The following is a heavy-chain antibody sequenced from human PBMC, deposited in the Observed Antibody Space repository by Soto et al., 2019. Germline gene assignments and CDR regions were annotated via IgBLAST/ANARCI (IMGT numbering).Heavy chain of an antibody. Sequence: SETLSLTCAVSGGSISSSNWSSWVRQPPGKGLEWIGEIYHSGSTNYNPSLKSRVTISVDKSKNQFSLKLSSVTAADTAVYYCARAVRYSSSWYSSWGQGTLVTVSS. D-gene: IGHD6-13*01. CDR2: IYHSGST. V-gene: IGHV4-4*02. CDR3: ARAVRYSSSWYSS. J-gene: IGHJ5*02. CDR1: GGSISSSNW.